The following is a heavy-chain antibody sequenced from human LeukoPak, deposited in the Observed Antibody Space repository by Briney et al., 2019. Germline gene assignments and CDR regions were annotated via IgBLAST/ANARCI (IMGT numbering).Heavy chain of an antibody. J-gene: IGHJ4*02. CDR3: ARDKSNKGHDC. Sequence: GGSLRLSCAASGFTLSDYYMTWIRQAPGKGLEWVTYVSNGGSSSILYADSVKGRFTVFRDYAKNSLYLQMNSLRADDTGVYYCARDKSNKGHDCWGQGTLVTVSS. CDR1: GFTLSDYY. CDR2: VSNGGSSSI. V-gene: IGHV3-11*01.